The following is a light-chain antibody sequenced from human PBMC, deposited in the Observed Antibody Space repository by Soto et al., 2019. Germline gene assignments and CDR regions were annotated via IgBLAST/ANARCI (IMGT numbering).Light chain of an antibody. V-gene: IGKV3-20*01. CDR3: QQDGSSPQMT. CDR1: QSVSSSY. Sequence: EIVLTQSPGTLSLSPGERATLSCRASQSVSSSYLAWYQQKPGQAPRLLIYAASSRATGIPDRFSGSGSGTDFTLTISRLEPEDFAVYYCQQDGSSPQMTFGQGTRLEIK. J-gene: IGKJ5*01. CDR2: AAS.